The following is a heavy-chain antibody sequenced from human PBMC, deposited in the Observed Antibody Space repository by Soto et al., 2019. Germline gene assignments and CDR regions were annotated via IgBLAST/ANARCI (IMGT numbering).Heavy chain of an antibody. CDR3: AKGFIVVVTAIRPDDNFDV. CDR2: ISGSGGTI. J-gene: IGHJ3*01. V-gene: IGHV3-23*01. Sequence: EVQLLESGGGLVQPGGSLRLSCAASGFTFNTYAMNWVRQAPGKGLEWVASISGSGGTINYADSVKGRFTTSRDTSKNPLYLQMNSLSAEDTAVYYCAKGFIVVVTAIRPDDNFDVWGQGTMVTVSS. D-gene: IGHD2-21*02. CDR1: GFTFNTYA.